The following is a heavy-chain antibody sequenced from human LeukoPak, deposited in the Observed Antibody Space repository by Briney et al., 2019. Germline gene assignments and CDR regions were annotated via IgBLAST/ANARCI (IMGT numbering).Heavy chain of an antibody. CDR3: AKGRGAAAGSFDY. V-gene: IGHV3-7*03. CDR1: GFTFSGYW. CDR2: IKQDGSEK. D-gene: IGHD6-13*01. Sequence: GGSLRLSCAASGFTFSGYWMSWVRQAPGKGLEWVANIKQDGSEKYYVDSVKGRFTISRDNPKNSLYLQMNSLRADDTAVYYCAKGRGAAAGSFDYWGQGTLVTVSS. J-gene: IGHJ4*02.